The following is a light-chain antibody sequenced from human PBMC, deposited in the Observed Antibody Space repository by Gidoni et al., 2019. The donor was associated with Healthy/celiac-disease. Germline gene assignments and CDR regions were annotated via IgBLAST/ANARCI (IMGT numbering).Light chain of an antibody. CDR1: QSVSSSY. CDR3: QQYGSSPYT. Sequence: DTVLTQSPGTLSLSPGERATLSCRASQSVSSSYLAWYQQKPGQAPRLLIYGASSRATGIPDRFSGGGSGTDFTLTISRLEPEDFAVYYCQQYGSSPYTFGQGTKLEIK. J-gene: IGKJ2*01. CDR2: GAS. V-gene: IGKV3-20*01.